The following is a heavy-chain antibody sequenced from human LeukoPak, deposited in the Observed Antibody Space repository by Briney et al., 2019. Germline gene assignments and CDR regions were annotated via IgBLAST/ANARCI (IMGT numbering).Heavy chain of an antibody. CDR3: AGEDSSGYNPFDY. Sequence: RPSETLSLTCTVSGGSISSGNYYWSWIRKPAGKGLEWIGRIYTSGSTNYNPSLKSRVTISVDTSKNQFSLKLSSVTAADTAVYYCAGEDSSGYNPFDYWGQGTLVTVSS. CDR1: GGSISSGNYY. J-gene: IGHJ4*02. D-gene: IGHD3-22*01. V-gene: IGHV4-61*02. CDR2: IYTSGST.